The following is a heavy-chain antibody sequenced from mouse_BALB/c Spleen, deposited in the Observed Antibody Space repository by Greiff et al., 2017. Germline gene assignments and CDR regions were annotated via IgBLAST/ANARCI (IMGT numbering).Heavy chain of an antibody. J-gene: IGHJ4*01. CDR1: GFTFSSYA. D-gene: IGHD6-2*01. CDR2: ISSGGST. V-gene: IGHV5-6-5*01. CDR3: TRESVFYAMDY. Sequence: EVQLVESGGGLVKPGGSLKLSCAASGFTFSSYAMSWVRQTPEKRLEWVASISSGGSTYYPDSVKGRFTISRDNARNILYLQMSSLKSEDTAMYYCTRESVFYAMDYWGQGTSVTVSS.